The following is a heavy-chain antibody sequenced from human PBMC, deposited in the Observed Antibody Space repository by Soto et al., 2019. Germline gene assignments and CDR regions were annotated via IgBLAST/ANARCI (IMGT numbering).Heavy chain of an antibody. Sequence: QVHLVESGGGVVQPGKSLRLSCAASGFIFSSYGMHWVRQAPGKGLEWVALIWYDGRNKYHADSVKGRFTISRDDSKNTLYLQMNSLRAEDTAVYYCARDVHEMDVWGQGTTVTVSS. CDR3: ARDVHEMDV. CDR2: IWYDGRNK. V-gene: IGHV3-33*01. J-gene: IGHJ6*02. CDR1: GFIFSSYG.